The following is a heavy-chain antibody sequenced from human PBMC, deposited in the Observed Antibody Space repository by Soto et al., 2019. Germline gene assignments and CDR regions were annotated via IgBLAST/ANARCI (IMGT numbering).Heavy chain of an antibody. CDR3: ARKATSIYYYYYMDV. Sequence: ASVKVSSKASGYTFTSYDINWVRQATGQGLEWMGWMNPNSGNTGYAQKFQGRVTMTRNTSISTAYMELSSLRSEDTAVYYCARKATSIYYYYYMDVWGKGTTVTVSS. J-gene: IGHJ6*03. V-gene: IGHV1-8*01. CDR1: GYTFTSYD. CDR2: MNPNSGNT.